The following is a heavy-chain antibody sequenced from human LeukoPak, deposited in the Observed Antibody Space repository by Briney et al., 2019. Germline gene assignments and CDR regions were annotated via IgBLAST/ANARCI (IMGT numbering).Heavy chain of an antibody. V-gene: IGHV1-46*01. J-gene: IGHJ4*02. CDR2: INPSVGGT. CDR3: ASDGTGDFDY. CDR1: GYTFTGNY. Sequence: ASVKVSCKASGYTFTGNYMHWVRQAPGQGLEWMGIINPSVGGTSYAQKFQGRVTMTRDTSTSTVYMDLSSLRSEDTAVYYCASDGTGDFDYWGQGTLVTVAS. D-gene: IGHD3-10*01.